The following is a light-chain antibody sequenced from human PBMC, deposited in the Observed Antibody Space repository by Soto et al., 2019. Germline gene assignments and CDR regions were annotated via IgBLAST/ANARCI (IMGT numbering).Light chain of an antibody. CDR3: QQYDTLPPA. V-gene: IGKV1-33*01. CDR2: DAS. CDR1: QDISNY. Sequence: DIQMTQSPSSLSASVGDRVTITCQASQDISNYLNWYQQKPGKAPQLLIYDASNLETGVPSRFSGSGSGTDFTFTISSLQAEDIAKYYCQQYDTLPPAFGPGTKVDIK. J-gene: IGKJ3*01.